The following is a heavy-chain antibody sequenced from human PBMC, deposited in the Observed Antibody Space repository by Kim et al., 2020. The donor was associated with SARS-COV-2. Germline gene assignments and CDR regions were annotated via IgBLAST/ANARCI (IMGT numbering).Heavy chain of an antibody. J-gene: IGHJ6*02. D-gene: IGHD3-3*01. CDR2: ISWNSDKI. V-gene: IGHV3-9*01. CDR1: GFTFDDYA. CDR3: AKELLRFYHSGMDV. Sequence: GGSLRRSCVASGFTFDDYAMHWVRQAPGKGLEWVSGISWNSDKIGYADSVKGRFTVSRDNAKNSLYLQMNSLRTEDTALYYCAKELLRFYHSGMDVWGQGTTVTVSS.